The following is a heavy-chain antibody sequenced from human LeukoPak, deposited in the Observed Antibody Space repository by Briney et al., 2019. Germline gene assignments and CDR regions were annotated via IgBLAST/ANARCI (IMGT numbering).Heavy chain of an antibody. D-gene: IGHD5-12*01. V-gene: IGHV1-2*02. J-gene: IGHJ3*02. CDR3: ARRLDIVVSIAFDI. CDR1: GYTFSGYY. Sequence: ASVKVSCKASGYTFSGYYIHWVRQAPGQGLEWMGWINPNSGGTKYAQKFQGRVTMTRDTSISTAYMELRSLRSDDTAVYYCARRLDIVVSIAFDIWGQGTMVTVSS. CDR2: INPNSGGT.